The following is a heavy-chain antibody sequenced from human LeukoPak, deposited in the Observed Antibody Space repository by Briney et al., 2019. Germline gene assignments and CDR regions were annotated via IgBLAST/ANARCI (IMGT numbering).Heavy chain of an antibody. Sequence: GGSLRLSCAASGFTFSSYSMNWVRQAPGKGLEWVSSISSSSSYIYYADSVKGRFTISRDNAKNSLYLQMNSLRAEDTAVYYCARGWSNRVVIIRGWFDPWGQGTLVTVSS. CDR2: ISSSSSYI. J-gene: IGHJ5*02. CDR3: ARGWSNRVVIIRGWFDP. D-gene: IGHD4-23*01. CDR1: GFTFSSYS. V-gene: IGHV3-21*01.